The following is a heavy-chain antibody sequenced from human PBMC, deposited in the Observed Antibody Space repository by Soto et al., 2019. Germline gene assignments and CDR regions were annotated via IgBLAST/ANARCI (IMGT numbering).Heavy chain of an antibody. CDR2: ISQDGTDT. J-gene: IGHJ2*01. CDR3: ARDPLSYGDYAQTYWYFDL. Sequence: PGGSLRLSCGASGITFSRCLMSWVRQAPGKRLEWVASISQDGTDTDYVDSVKGRFAISRDNPKNSLYLQMNSLRADDTAVYYCARDPLSYGDYAQTYWYFDLWGRGTRVTVSS. D-gene: IGHD4-17*01. CDR1: GITFSRCL. V-gene: IGHV3-7*01.